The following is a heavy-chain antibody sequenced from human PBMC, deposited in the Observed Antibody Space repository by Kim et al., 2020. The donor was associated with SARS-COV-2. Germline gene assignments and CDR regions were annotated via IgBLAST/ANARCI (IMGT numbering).Heavy chain of an antibody. CDR2: INSDGSST. CDR3: ARMAYSSSWYTSTRGFDP. V-gene: IGHV3-74*01. D-gene: IGHD6-13*01. J-gene: IGHJ5*02. CDR1: GFTFSSYW. Sequence: GGSLRLSCAASGFTFSSYWMHWVRQAPGKGLVWVSRINSDGSSTSYADSVKGRFTIPRDNAKNTLYLQMNSLRAEDTAVYYCARMAYSSSWYTSTRGFDPWGQGTLVTVSS.